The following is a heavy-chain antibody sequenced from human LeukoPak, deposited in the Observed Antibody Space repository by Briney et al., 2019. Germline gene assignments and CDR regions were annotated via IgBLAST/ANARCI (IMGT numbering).Heavy chain of an antibody. J-gene: IGHJ4*02. CDR2: IYTSGST. CDR1: GDSISNYY. Sequence: PSETLSLTCMVSGDSISNYYWSWIRQPAGKGLEWIGRIYTSGSTNYNPSLKSRVTMSVDTSKNQFSLKLTSVTAADTAVYYCAREAAAGTFYFDYWGQGTLVTVSS. CDR3: AREAAAGTFYFDY. D-gene: IGHD6-13*01. V-gene: IGHV4-4*07.